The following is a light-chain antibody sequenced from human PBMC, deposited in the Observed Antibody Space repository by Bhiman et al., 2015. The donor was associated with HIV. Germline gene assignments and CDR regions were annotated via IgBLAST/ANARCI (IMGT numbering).Light chain of an antibody. V-gene: IGLV3-1*01. CDR1: KLGEKF. Sequence: SYELAQPPSVSLSPGQTATITCSGDKLGEKFASWYQQKPGQSPVLVIYRDSKRPSGIPERFSGSNSGNTATLTISGTQAMDEADYYCQAWDSSTGGVFGTGTKVTVL. CDR2: RDS. CDR3: QAWDSSTGGV. J-gene: IGLJ1*01.